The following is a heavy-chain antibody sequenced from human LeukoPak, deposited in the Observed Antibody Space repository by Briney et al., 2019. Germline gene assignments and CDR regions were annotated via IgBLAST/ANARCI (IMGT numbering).Heavy chain of an antibody. CDR3: AREGLTYYYDSSGYYGAEYFQH. Sequence: SQTLSLTCAISGDSVSSNSAAWNWIRQSPSRGLERLGRTYYRSKWYNDYAVSVKSRITINPDTSKNQFSLQLNSVTPEDTAVYYCAREGLTYYYDSSGYYGAEYFQHWGQGTLVTVSS. V-gene: IGHV6-1*01. CDR1: GDSVSSNSAA. J-gene: IGHJ1*01. CDR2: TYYRSKWYN. D-gene: IGHD3-22*01.